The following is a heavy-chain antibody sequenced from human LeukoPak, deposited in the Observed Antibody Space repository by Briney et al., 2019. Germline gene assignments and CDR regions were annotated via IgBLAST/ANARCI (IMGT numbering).Heavy chain of an antibody. CDR2: IIPLLGTT. J-gene: IGHJ5*02. Sequence: SVRVSCKASGGSLTNYAFNWVRQAPGQGLEWMGGIIPLLGTTRYAQKFQGRVTITTDDSTNTAYMEMSTLRSEDTAVYFCANSSTTLNVFGPWGQGTLVTVSS. CDR3: ANSSTTLNVFGP. V-gene: IGHV1-69*05. D-gene: IGHD2-2*01. CDR1: GGSLTNYA.